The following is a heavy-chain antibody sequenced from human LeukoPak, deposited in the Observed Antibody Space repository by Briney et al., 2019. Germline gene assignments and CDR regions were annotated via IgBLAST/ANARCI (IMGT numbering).Heavy chain of an antibody. V-gene: IGHV3-21*01. Sequence: PGGSLRLSCAASGFTFSNYAMNWVRQAPGKGLEWVSSISSSSSYIYYADSVKGRFTISRDNAKNSLYLQMNSLRAEDTAVYYCARGGWVYYYDSSGYYFYYFDYWGQGTLVTVSS. CDR3: ARGGWVYYYDSSGYYFYYFDY. CDR2: ISSSSSYI. J-gene: IGHJ4*02. D-gene: IGHD3-22*01. CDR1: GFTFSNYA.